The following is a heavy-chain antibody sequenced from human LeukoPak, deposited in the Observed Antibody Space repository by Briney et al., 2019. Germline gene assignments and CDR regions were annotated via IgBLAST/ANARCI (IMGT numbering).Heavy chain of an antibody. J-gene: IGHJ3*02. Sequence: SETLSLTCTVSGGSIGSYYWSWIRQPPGKGLEWIGYMYNKGSTSYNPSLKSRVTISVDTSKNQFSLKVRSVTAADTAVYYCARDRPGIAVAGDALDIWGQGTKGTISS. CDR1: GGSIGSYY. CDR2: MYNKGST. D-gene: IGHD6-19*01. V-gene: IGHV4-59*01. CDR3: ARDRPGIAVAGDALDI.